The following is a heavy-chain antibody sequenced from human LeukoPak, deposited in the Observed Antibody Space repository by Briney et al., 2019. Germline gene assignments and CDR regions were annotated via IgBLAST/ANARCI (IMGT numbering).Heavy chain of an antibody. Sequence: RSSETLSLTCAVYGGSFSGYYWSWVRQAPGKGLEWVSYISSSCSTIYYADSVKGRFTISRDNAKNSLYLQMNSLRAEDTAVYYCARDLGIAARTFDYWGQGTLVTVSS. CDR1: GGSFSGYY. CDR3: ARDLGIAARTFDY. V-gene: IGHV3-48*01. J-gene: IGHJ4*02. CDR2: ISSSCSTI. D-gene: IGHD6-13*01.